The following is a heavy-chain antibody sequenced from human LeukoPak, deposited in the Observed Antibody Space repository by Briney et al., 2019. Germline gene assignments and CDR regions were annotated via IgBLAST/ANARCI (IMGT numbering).Heavy chain of an antibody. Sequence: GGSLRLSCAASGFTFSDYYMSWIRQAPGKGLEWVSYISSSSSYTNYADSVKGRFTISRDNSKNTLYLQMNSLRAEDTAVYYCAREAIGGVIVVGTYYYGMDVWGQGTTVTVSS. CDR1: GFTFSDYY. CDR2: ISSSSSYT. J-gene: IGHJ6*02. D-gene: IGHD2-2*01. CDR3: AREAIGGVIVVGTYYYGMDV. V-gene: IGHV3-11*06.